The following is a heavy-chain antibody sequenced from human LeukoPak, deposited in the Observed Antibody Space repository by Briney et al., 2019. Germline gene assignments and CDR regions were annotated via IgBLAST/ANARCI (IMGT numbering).Heavy chain of an antibody. Sequence: GGSLRLSCAASGFTFSSYGMHWVRQAPGKRLEWVAFIRYDGSDKDYVDSVKGRFTISRDNSKNTLYLQMNSLRAEDTAVYYCAKDRDKGNYYFDYWGQGTLVTVSS. V-gene: IGHV3-30*02. CDR1: GFTFSSYG. J-gene: IGHJ4*02. D-gene: IGHD1-7*01. CDR2: IRYDGSDK. CDR3: AKDRDKGNYYFDY.